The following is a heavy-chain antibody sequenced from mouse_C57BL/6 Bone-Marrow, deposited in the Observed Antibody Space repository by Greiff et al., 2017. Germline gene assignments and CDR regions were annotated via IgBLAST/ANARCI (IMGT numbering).Heavy chain of an antibody. CDR3: TSNFYWYFDV. CDR2: IDPENGDT. D-gene: IGHD4-1*02. CDR1: GFNIQDDY. V-gene: IGHV14-4*01. J-gene: IGHJ1*03. Sequence: EVKLMESGAELVRPGASVKLSCTASGFNIQDDYMHWVKQRPEQGLAWIGWIDPENGDTEYASKFQGKATITADTSSNTAYLQLSSLTSEDTAVYYCTSNFYWYFDVWGTGTTVTVSS.